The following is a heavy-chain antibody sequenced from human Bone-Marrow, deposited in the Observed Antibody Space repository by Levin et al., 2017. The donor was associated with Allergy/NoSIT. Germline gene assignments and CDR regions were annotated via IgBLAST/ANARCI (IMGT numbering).Heavy chain of an antibody. CDR3: ARRPDGYNPVDY. V-gene: IGHV5-10-1*01. J-gene: IGHJ4*02. CDR1: GYSFTSYW. Sequence: GGSLRLSCKGSGYSFTSYWISWVRQMPGKGLEWMGRIDPSDSYTNYSPSFQGHVTISADKSISTAYLQWSSLKASDTAMYYCARRPDGYNPVDYWGQGTLVTVSS. CDR2: IDPSDSYT. D-gene: IGHD5-24*01.